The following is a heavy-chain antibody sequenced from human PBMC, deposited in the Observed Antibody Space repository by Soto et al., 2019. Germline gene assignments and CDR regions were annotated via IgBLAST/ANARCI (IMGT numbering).Heavy chain of an antibody. Sequence: GASVKVPCKASGYIFSSYCIHWGRQAPVQGLEWMGIINPSGGSTSYGQKVQGRVTMTRDTSTSTVYMELSSLRSEDTAVYYCAREGVYDTLTCLRTYYYGMEVW. CDR2: INPSGGST. V-gene: IGHV1-46*01. CDR3: AREGVYDTLTCLRTYYYGMEV. D-gene: IGHD3-9*01. J-gene: IGHJ6*01. CDR1: GYIFSSYC.